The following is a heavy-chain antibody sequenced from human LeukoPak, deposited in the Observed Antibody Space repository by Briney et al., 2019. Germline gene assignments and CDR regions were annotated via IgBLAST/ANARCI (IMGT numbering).Heavy chain of an antibody. Sequence: SETLSLTCTVSGGSISSGSYYWSWIRQPAGKGLEWIGRIYTSGSSNYNPSLKSRVSVSVDTSRNQFSLKLSSVTAADTAVYYCARVPSSKLGLRNYYYYMDVWAKGTTVTVSS. V-gene: IGHV4-61*02. CDR3: ARVPSSKLGLRNYYYYMDV. J-gene: IGHJ6*03. CDR1: GGSISSGSYY. D-gene: IGHD6-13*01. CDR2: IYTSGSS.